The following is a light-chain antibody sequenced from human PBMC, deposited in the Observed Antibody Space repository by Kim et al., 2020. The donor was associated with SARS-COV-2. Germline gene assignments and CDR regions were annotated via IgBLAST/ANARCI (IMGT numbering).Light chain of an antibody. CDR3: SSYAGSSTLV. Sequence: GQSITMPCTGTSSDVGSYNLVSWYQQHPGKAPNLMIYEVSKRPSVVYNRFSGSKSGNTASLTISRLQAEDEADYYCSSYAGSSTLVFGGGTQVTVL. CDR1: SSDVGSYNL. V-gene: IGLV2-23*02. CDR2: EVS. J-gene: IGLJ3*02.